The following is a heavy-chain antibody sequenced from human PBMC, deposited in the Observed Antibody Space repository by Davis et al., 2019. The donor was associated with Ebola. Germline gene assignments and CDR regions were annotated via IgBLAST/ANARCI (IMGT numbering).Heavy chain of an antibody. V-gene: IGHV3-30*03. Sequence: GGSLRLSCVASGFAFTTYGMHWVRQAAGKGLEWVAIITPDGGNKYYGDSVKGRFTVSRDNSKNTLYLHLNSLRVEDTAAYYCATTQWLREFDNWGQGTLVTVSS. CDR2: ITPDGGNK. CDR1: GFAFTTYG. CDR3: ATTQWLREFDN. D-gene: IGHD6-19*01. J-gene: IGHJ4*02.